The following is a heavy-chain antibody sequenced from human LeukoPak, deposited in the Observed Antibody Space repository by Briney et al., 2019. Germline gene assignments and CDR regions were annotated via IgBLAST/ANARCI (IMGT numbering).Heavy chain of an antibody. D-gene: IGHD2-21*02. V-gene: IGHV4-39*07. Sequence: SETLSLTCTVSGGSISSSSYYWGWIRQPPGKGLEWIGSIYYSGSTYYNPSLKSRVTISVDTSKNQFSLKLSSVTAADTAVYYCASSYSDCGGDCYEGFDYWGQGTLVTVSS. CDR1: GGSISSSSYY. J-gene: IGHJ4*02. CDR2: IYYSGST. CDR3: ASSYSDCGGDCYEGFDY.